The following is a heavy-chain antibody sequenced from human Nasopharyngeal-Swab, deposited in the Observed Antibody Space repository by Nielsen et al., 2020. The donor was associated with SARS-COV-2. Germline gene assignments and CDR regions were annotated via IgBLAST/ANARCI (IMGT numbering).Heavy chain of an antibody. CDR3: AKDPSFVGSLQFDQ. D-gene: IGHD1-26*01. V-gene: IGHV3-23*01. CDR1: VCTIKEDA. J-gene: IGHJ4*02. CDR2: ISGGGEST. Sequence: GESLKISCAASVCTIKEDAVHWGGRAPGKGLEWVSVISGGGESTHYADSVKGRFSISRVDSRETVYLQMDSLRAEDTAVYYCAKDPSFVGSLQFDQWGRGTLVTVSS.